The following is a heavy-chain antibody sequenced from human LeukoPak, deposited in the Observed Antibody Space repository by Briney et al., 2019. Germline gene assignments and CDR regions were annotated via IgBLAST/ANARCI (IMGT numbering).Heavy chain of an antibody. V-gene: IGHV4-59*08. CDR1: GGSISHYF. Sequence: SETLSLTCTVSGGSISHYFWSRIRQPPGKALGWIGYIYYSGSTNYNPSLKSRVTISVDPSKNQFSLKLNSVTAADTAVYYCAKTVAGYWYFDLWGRGTLVTVSS. CDR3: AKTVAGYWYFDL. D-gene: IGHD6-19*01. J-gene: IGHJ2*01. CDR2: IYYSGST.